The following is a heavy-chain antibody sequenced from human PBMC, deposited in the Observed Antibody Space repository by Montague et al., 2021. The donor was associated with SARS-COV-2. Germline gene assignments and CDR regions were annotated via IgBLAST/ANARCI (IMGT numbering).Heavy chain of an antibody. J-gene: IGHJ3*01. Sequence: SLRLSCAASGFTFSSYTLNWVRQAPGKGLEWVSSISRGSSYIHYADSVKGRFTISRDNAKNSLYLQMNSLRAEDTAMYYCASSIPGAGVGDAFDVWGQGTIVTVSS. CDR1: GFTFSSYT. V-gene: IGHV3-21*01. D-gene: IGHD6-13*01. CDR3: ASSIPGAGVGDAFDV. CDR2: ISRGSSYI.